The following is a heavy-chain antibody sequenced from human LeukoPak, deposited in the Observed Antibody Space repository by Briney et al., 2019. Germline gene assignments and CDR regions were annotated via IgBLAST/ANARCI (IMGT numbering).Heavy chain of an antibody. Sequence: GGSLRLSCAGSGFNFNNNAMRWVRQPQWKGREWVSDISWNSGSIDYADSVKGRFTISRDNAKNSLYLQMNSLRAEDTAIYYCTRVGYIDEGIDYWGQGTLVTVSS. CDR2: ISWNSGSI. CDR1: GFNFNNNA. D-gene: IGHD5-24*01. CDR3: TRVGYIDEGIDY. V-gene: IGHV3-9*01. J-gene: IGHJ4*02.